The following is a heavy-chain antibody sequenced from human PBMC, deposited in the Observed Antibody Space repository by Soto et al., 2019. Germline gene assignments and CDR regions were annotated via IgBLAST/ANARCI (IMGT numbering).Heavy chain of an antibody. CDR1: GGSINRGGCY. CDR2: IYYRGYT. D-gene: IGHD6-13*01. J-gene: IGHJ4*02. V-gene: IGHV4-31*03. Sequence: SETLSLTSTVSGGSINRGGCYWTWIRQQPGGGQEWIGYIYYRGYTYYTPSLQSRVTISVDASKIQFSLKLSSVTAADSAVYYCAREIAEDVYYFDLWGQGALVTVSP. CDR3: AREIAEDVYYFDL.